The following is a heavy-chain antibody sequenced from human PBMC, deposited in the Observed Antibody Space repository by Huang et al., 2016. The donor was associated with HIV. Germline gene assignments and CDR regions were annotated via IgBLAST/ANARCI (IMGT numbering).Heavy chain of an antibody. D-gene: IGHD2-15*01. CDR2: ISYDGSSC. Sequence: QVQLVESGGGVVQPGRSLRLSCVASGFTFNNFGMHWVRQAPGKGLEWVAVISYDGSSCRYSESVKGRFTISRDNPMDTLYLQMNSLRPDDTAVYYCAKESRWYSDLDNCGQGTLVTVSS. CDR1: GFTFNNFG. V-gene: IGHV3-30*18. J-gene: IGHJ4*02. CDR3: AKESRWYSDLDN.